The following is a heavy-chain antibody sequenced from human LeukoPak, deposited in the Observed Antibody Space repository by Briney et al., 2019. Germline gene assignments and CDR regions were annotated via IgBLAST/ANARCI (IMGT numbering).Heavy chain of an antibody. J-gene: IGHJ3*02. Sequence: GGSLRLSCAASGFTFSSYAMHWVRQAPGKGLEWVAVISYDGSNKYYADSVKGRFTISRDNSRNTLSLQMNSLRAEDTAVYYCVTDRYKWELPRCDLDIWGQRTMVTVSS. CDR2: ISYDGSNK. CDR3: VTDRYKWELPRCDLDI. V-gene: IGHV3-30*04. CDR1: GFTFSSYA. D-gene: IGHD1-26*01.